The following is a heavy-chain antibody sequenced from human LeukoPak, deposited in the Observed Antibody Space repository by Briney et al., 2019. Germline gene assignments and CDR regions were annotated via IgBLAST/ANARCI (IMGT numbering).Heavy chain of an antibody. CDR2: ISDSGGAT. J-gene: IGHJ3*02. CDR1: GFTFSSYA. Sequence: GGSLRLSCAASGFTFSSYAMTWVRQTPGKGLEWVSLISDSGGATYYADSVKGRFTISRDNSKNTLYLQMNSLRAEDTAVYYCARVPTSGGDFWSGYYRHAFDIWGQGTMVTVSS. D-gene: IGHD3-3*01. CDR3: ARVPTSGGDFWSGYYRHAFDI. V-gene: IGHV3-23*01.